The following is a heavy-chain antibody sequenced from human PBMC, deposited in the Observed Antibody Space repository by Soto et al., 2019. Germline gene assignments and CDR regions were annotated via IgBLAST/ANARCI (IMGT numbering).Heavy chain of an antibody. V-gene: IGHV3-74*01. CDR1: GLSFSSYW. J-gene: IGHJ3*01. D-gene: IGHD3-9*01. CDR3: ARSPGGYYID. Sequence: EVQLVESGGGLVQPGGSLRLSCADSGLSFSSYWMHWVRQGPGKGLVWVSRINTDGSSTNYADSVKGRFTISRDNAKNTVYLQMNSLRAEDTAVYYCARSPGGYYIDWGQGTMVTVSS. CDR2: INTDGSST.